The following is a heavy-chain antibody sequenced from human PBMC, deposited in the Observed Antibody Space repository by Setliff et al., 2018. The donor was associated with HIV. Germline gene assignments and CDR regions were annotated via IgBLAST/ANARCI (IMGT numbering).Heavy chain of an antibody. CDR3: AKDRCSTTNCYDDAFDV. J-gene: IGHJ3*01. D-gene: IGHD2-2*01. Sequence: PGGSLRLSCAASGFTFSDYFMSWIRQAPGKGLEWVSYINRSDNNYTNYADSVKGRFTISRDNAKNLLYMQMNNLRAEDTAVYYCAKDRCSTTNCYDDAFDVWGQGTMVTVS. V-gene: IGHV3-11*06. CDR2: INRSDNNYT. CDR1: GFTFSDYF.